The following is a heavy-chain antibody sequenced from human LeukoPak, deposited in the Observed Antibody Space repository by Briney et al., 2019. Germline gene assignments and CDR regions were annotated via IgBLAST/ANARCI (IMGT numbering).Heavy chain of an antibody. J-gene: IGHJ4*02. V-gene: IGHV3-7*01. CDR2: INQDGSAK. CDR1: GFTFSSYG. Sequence: GGSLRLSCAASGFTFSSYGRSWVRQAPGKGLEWVANINQDGSAKDYGGSVEGRFTISRDNAKNSLYLQMNSLTAEDTAVYFCASAPNENYFDFWGQGTLVTVSS. CDR3: ASAPNENYFDF.